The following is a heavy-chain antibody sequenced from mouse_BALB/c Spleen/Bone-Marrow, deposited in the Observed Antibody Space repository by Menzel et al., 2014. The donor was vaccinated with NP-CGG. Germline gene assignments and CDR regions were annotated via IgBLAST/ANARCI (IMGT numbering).Heavy chain of an antibody. V-gene: IGHV5-4*02. CDR1: GFTFSDYY. D-gene: IGHD1-1*02. J-gene: IGHJ2*01. CDR2: ISDGGSYT. Sequence: EVKLMESGGGLVKPGGSLKLSCAASGFTFSDYYMYWVRQTPEKRLEWVATISDGGSYTYYPDSVKGRFTISRDNAKNNLYLQMSSLKSEDTAMYYCARGGSYFDYWGQGTTLTVSS. CDR3: ARGGSYFDY.